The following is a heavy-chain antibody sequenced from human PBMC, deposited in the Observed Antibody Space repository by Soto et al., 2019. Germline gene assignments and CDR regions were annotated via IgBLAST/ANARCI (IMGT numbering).Heavy chain of an antibody. D-gene: IGHD2-15*01. CDR2: IYYSGST. CDR1: GGSISSSSYY. V-gene: IGHV4-39*01. CDR3: ARHYCSGGSCHGWFDP. J-gene: IGHJ5*02. Sequence: QLQLQESGPGLVKPSETLSLTCTVSGGSISSSSYYWGWIRQPPGKGLEWIGSIYYSGSTYYNPSLKIRVTISVDTSKNQFSLKLSSVTAADTAVYYCARHYCSGGSCHGWFDPWGQGTLVTVSS.